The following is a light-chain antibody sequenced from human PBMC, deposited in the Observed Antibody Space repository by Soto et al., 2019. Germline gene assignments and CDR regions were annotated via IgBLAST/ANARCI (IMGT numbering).Light chain of an antibody. J-gene: IGKJ2*01. CDR3: QHHDVAPYT. Sequence: DTQMTQSPSSLSASVGDRVSITCQASHHVNKYLTWYQQKPGKAPNLLIYDVSKLKTGVASRFSGSGSGTQFTLTITNLQPEDFATYYCQHHDVAPYTFGHGTRLDIK. CDR2: DVS. V-gene: IGKV1-33*01. CDR1: HHVNKY.